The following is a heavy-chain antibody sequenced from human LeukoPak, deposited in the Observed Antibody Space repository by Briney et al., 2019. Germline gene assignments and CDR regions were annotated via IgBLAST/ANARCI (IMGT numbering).Heavy chain of an antibody. CDR3: AREAMYSYGNNFDY. V-gene: IGHV4-61*01. CDR1: GGSVSSGSYY. D-gene: IGHD5-18*01. Sequence: SETPSLTCTVSGGSVSSGSYYWSWIRQPPGKGLEWIGYIYYSGSTNYNPSLKSRVTISVDTSKNQFSLKLSSVTAADTAVYHCAREAMYSYGNNFDYWGQGTLVTVSS. CDR2: IYYSGST. J-gene: IGHJ4*02.